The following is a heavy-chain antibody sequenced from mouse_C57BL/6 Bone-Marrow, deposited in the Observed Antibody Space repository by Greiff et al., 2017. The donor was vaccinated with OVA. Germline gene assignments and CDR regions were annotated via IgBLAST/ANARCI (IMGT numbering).Heavy chain of an antibody. Sequence: QVQLQQPGAELVKPGASVKLSCKAYGYTFTSYWITWVKQRPGQGLEWIGDIYPGSGSTNYNEKFKSKATLTVDKSSSTAYMQLSSLTSEDSAVYYCARSRYGSLSDYWGQGTTLTVSS. D-gene: IGHD1-1*01. CDR3: ARSRYGSLSDY. V-gene: IGHV1-55*01. CDR1: GYTFTSYW. J-gene: IGHJ2*01. CDR2: IYPGSGST.